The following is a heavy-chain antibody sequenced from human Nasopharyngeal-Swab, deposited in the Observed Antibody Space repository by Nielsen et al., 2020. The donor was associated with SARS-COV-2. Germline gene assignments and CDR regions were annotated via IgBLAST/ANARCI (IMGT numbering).Heavy chain of an antibody. V-gene: IGHV4-31*02. Sequence: WIRQSPGKGLEWIGYIYHSGSTYYNPPLKSRVTISVDTSKNQFPLKLSSVTAADTAVYYCARDSRYYYMDVWGKGTTATVSS. CDR2: IYHSGST. CDR3: ARDSRYYYMDV. J-gene: IGHJ6*03.